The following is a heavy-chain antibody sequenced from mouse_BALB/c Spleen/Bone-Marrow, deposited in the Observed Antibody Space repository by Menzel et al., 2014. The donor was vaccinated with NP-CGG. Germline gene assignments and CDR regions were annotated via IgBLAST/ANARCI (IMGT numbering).Heavy chain of an antibody. Sequence: EVKLVESGGDLVKPGGSLKLSCAASGFTFSSYGMSWVRPTPDKRLEWVATISSGGSYTYYPDSVKGRFTISRDNAKNTLYLQMSSLKSEDTAMYYCARQGYGYDGFDYWGQGTTLTVSS. D-gene: IGHD2-2*01. J-gene: IGHJ2*01. V-gene: IGHV5-6*02. CDR3: ARQGYGYDGFDY. CDR2: ISSGGSYT. CDR1: GFTFSSYG.